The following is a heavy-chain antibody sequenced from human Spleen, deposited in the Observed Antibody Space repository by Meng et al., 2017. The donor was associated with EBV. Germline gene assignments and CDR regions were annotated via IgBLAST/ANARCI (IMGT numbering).Heavy chain of an antibody. D-gene: IGHD4-17*01. CDR3: SFTTVLTPYYFDH. V-gene: IGHV4-34*03. J-gene: IGHJ4*02. Sequence: QLQAWGAVPLTPSGTLALTCAVYGGFFSGYYWSWLRQPPGKGLEWIGEINHSGSTNYNPSLKSRVTISVDTSRNQFSLQLSSVTAADTAIYYCSFTTVLTPYYFDHWGQGVLVTVSS. CDR1: GGFFSGYY. CDR2: INHSGST.